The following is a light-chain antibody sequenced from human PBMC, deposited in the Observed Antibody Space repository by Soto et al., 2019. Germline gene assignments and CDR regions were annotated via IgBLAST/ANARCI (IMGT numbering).Light chain of an antibody. J-gene: IGKJ1*01. CDR2: GAS. CDR1: QSVSSSY. V-gene: IGKV3-20*01. CDR3: QQYGSSPWT. Sequence: EIVLTQSPGTLSLSPGERATLSCRASQSVSSSYLAWYQHKPGQAPRPLIYGASSRAIGISDRFSGSGSGTDFTLTISRLEPEDFAVYYCQQYGSSPWTFGQGTKVEIK.